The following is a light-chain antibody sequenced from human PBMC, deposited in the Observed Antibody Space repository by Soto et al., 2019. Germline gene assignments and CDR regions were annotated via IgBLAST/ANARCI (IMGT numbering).Light chain of an antibody. J-gene: IGKJ4*01. CDR3: HQTYDSPLT. CDR2: AAS. V-gene: IGKV1-39*01. CDR1: QTISNY. Sequence: DIQMTQSPSSLSVSVGDGVTMTCRASQTISNYLSWYQQKPGKAPRLLIYAASSLESGVSSRVSGSGSGMDFTLTITNLQPEDFGIYYCHQTYDSPLTFGGGTKIEIK.